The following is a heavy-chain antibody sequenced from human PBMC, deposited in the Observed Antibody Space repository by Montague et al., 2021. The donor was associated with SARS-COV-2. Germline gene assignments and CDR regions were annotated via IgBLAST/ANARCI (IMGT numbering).Heavy chain of an antibody. D-gene: IGHD2-21*02. CDR3: ARAYCGGDCYFYWYFDL. Sequence: CAISGDSVPSNIATWNWIRQSPSRGLEWLGRTYYRSKWYNDYAVSVKSRVIINPDTSNNRIPLQLNSVTPEDTAVYYCARAYCGGDCYFYWYFDLWGRGTLVTVSS. CDR2: TYYRSKWYN. CDR1: GDSVPSNIAT. J-gene: IGHJ2*01. V-gene: IGHV6-1*01.